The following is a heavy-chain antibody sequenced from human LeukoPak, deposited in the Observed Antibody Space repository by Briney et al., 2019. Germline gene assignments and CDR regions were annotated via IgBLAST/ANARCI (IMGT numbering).Heavy chain of an antibody. Sequence: GGSLRLSCAASGFTFSSYSMNWVRQAPGKGLEWVSSISSSSSYIYYADSVKGRFTISRDNAKNSLYLQMNSLRAEDTAVYYCARVPARGSRAFDIWGQGTMVTVSS. CDR3: ARVPARGSRAFDI. CDR2: ISSSSSYI. J-gene: IGHJ3*02. V-gene: IGHV3-21*01. CDR1: GFTFSSYS. D-gene: IGHD6-19*01.